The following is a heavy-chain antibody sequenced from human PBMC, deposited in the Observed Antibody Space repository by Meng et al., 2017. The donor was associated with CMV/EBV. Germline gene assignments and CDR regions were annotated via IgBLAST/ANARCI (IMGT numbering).Heavy chain of an antibody. Sequence: GESLKISCAASGFTFSSYGMNWVRQAPGKGLEWVAVIQYDGTNKYYTDSVKGRFTISRDNSKNTLYLQMNSLRAEDTAVYYFAKDFMEGEIATISGDYWGQGTLVTVSS. J-gene: IGHJ4*02. CDR3: AKDFMEGEIATISGDY. CDR1: GFTFSSYG. CDR2: IQYDGTNK. D-gene: IGHD5-24*01. V-gene: IGHV3-30*02.